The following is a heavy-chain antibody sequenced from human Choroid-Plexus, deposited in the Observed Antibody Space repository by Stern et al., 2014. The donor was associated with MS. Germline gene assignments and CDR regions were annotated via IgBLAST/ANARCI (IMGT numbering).Heavy chain of an antibody. V-gene: IGHV3-30*18. D-gene: IGHD2/OR15-2a*01. CDR1: GFTFGSCA. Sequence: QLVQSGGGVVQPGRPLRLSCVASGFTFGSCAMHWVRQAPGKGLEWVAGVSYDGSNKYYADSVKGRFTISRDNSQNTLYMQMSSLRPEDTAVYYCAKDRQYLTYFFDHWGQGALVTVSS. CDR2: VSYDGSNK. CDR3: AKDRQYLTYFFDH. J-gene: IGHJ5*02.